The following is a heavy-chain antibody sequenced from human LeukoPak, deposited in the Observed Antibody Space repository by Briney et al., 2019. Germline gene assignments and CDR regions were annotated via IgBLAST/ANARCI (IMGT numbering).Heavy chain of an antibody. CDR3: TRDHRTGVVPAAIDAFDI. D-gene: IGHD2-2*02. CDR1: GYTFSSYY. V-gene: IGHV1-46*01. Sequence: ASVKVSCKASGYTFSSYYMHWVRQAPGQGLEWMGVINPSGGTTTYAQKFQGRVTMTRDTSTSTVYMEVSSLRSEDTAVYYCTRDHRTGVVPAAIDAFDIWGQGTMVTVSS. CDR2: INPSGGTT. J-gene: IGHJ3*02.